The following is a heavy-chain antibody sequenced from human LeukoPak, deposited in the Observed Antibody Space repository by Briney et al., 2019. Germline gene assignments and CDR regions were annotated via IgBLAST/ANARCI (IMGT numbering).Heavy chain of an antibody. Sequence: SETLSLTCTVAGYAISSGYYWGWIRQTPGKGLEWIAKIFHDGTTHYNPSLKSRVTMSVDTSKNQFSLKLSSVTAADTAVYYCAGGPFSYYYDTNGPPTVWGQGTLVTVSS. CDR1: GYAISSGYY. J-gene: IGHJ4*02. CDR3: AGGPFSYYYDTNGPPTV. D-gene: IGHD3-22*01. V-gene: IGHV4-38-2*02. CDR2: IFHDGTT.